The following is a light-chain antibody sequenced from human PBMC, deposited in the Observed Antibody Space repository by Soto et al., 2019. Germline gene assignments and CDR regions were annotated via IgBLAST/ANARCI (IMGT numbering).Light chain of an antibody. CDR1: QSVSSSY. CDR2: GVS. V-gene: IGKV3-20*01. J-gene: IGKJ1*01. Sequence: EIVLTQSPGTLSLSPGKRSTLSFMASQSVSSSYLAWYQQKPGQTPRLLIHGVSSRATGIPDRFSGSGSGTDFTLTISRLEPEDFAVYYCHQYGKSPWTFGQGTKVDIK. CDR3: HQYGKSPWT.